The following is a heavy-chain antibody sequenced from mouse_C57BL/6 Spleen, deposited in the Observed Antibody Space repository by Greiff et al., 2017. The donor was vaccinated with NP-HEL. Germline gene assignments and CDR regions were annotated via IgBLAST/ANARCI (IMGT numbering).Heavy chain of an antibody. J-gene: IGHJ3*01. CDR3: ASSPSYYGSSPAWFAY. CDR2: ISYDGSN. V-gene: IGHV3-6*01. Sequence: ESGPGLVKPSQSLSLTCSVTGYSITSGYYWNWIRQFPGNKLEWMGYISYDGSNNYNPSLKNRISITRDTSKNQFFLKLNSVTTEDTATYYCASSPSYYGSSPAWFAYWGQGTLVTVSA. CDR1: GYSITSGYY. D-gene: IGHD1-1*01.